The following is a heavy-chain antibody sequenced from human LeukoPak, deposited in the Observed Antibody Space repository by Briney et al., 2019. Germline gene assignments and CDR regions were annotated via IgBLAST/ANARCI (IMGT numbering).Heavy chain of an antibody. V-gene: IGHV3-23*01. CDR3: AKDQLVRDFDWLYNWFDP. CDR1: GFTFSSYA. D-gene: IGHD3-9*01. Sequence: PGGSLRLSCAASGFTFSSYAMSWVRQAPGKGLEWVSDISGSGGSTYYADSVKGRFTISRDNSKNTLYLQMNSLRAEDTAVYYCAKDQLVRDFDWLYNWFDPWGQGTLVTVSS. CDR2: ISGSGGST. J-gene: IGHJ5*02.